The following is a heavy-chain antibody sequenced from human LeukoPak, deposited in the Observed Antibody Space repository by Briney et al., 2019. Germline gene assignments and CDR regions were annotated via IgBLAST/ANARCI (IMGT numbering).Heavy chain of an antibody. CDR3: ARDLLWFGESPLSYYYYYYMDV. D-gene: IGHD3-10*01. Sequence: GGSLRLSCAASGFTFSSYWMHWVRQAPGKGLEWVSGINWNGGSTGYADSVKGRFTISRDNAKNSLYLQMNSLRAEDTALYYCARDLLWFGESPLSYYYYYYMDVWGKGTTVTVSS. CDR1: GFTFSSYW. J-gene: IGHJ6*03. CDR2: INWNGGST. V-gene: IGHV3-20*04.